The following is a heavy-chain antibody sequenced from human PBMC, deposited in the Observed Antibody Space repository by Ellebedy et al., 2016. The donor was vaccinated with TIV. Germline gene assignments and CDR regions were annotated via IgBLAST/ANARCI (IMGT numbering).Heavy chain of an antibody. V-gene: IGHV3-11*06. CDR2: IDTRSDYI. Sequence: SLKISCAASGFTFGDYYMSWIRQAPGKGLEWLSYIDTRSDYINYAESVRGRFTISRDNAKNSLYLQMNNLKVEDTATYYCAKDYDGHDMAFDYWGQGTLVTVSS. D-gene: IGHD5-12*01. CDR3: AKDYDGHDMAFDY. J-gene: IGHJ4*02. CDR1: GFTFGDYY.